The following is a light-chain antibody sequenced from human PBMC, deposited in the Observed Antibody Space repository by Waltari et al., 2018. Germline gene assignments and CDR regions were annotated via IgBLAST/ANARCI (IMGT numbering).Light chain of an antibody. CDR3: QSYDSSSRV. CDR2: EDN. Sequence: NFMLTQPHSLSESPGTTVTISCTRSSGSIASHYVQWFQQRPGSAPTTVIYEDNQRPSGVPDRFSGSIDTSSNSASLTISGLTTEDEADYYCQSYDSSSRVFGGGTKLTVL. J-gene: IGLJ3*02. CDR1: SGSIASHY. V-gene: IGLV6-57*03.